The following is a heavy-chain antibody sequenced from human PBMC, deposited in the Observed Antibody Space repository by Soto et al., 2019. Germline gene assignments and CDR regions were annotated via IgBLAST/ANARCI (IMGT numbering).Heavy chain of an antibody. Sequence: PSETLSLTCSVSGGSISSYYWSWIRQPPGKGLEWIGEIYHSGSTNYNPSLKSRVTISVDKSKNQFSLKLSSVTAADTAVYYCERKEGSGWRVNWFDPWGQGTLVTVSS. J-gene: IGHJ5*02. V-gene: IGHV4-59*12. CDR1: GGSISSYY. D-gene: IGHD6-19*01. CDR2: IYHSGST. CDR3: ERKEGSGWRVNWFDP.